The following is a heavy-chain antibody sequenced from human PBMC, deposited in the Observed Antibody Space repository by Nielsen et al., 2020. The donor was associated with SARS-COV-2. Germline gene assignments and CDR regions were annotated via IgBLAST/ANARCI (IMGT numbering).Heavy chain of an antibody. CDR3: ARLEGRDGYTSY. CDR2: IYPGDSDT. CDR1: GYRFSSYW. V-gene: IGHV5-51*01. Sequence: GGSLRLSCKASGYRFSSYWIGWVRQMPGKGLEWMGIIYPGDSDTRYSPSFQGQVTISADKSISTAYLQWSSLKASDTAMYYCARLEGRDGYTSYWGQGTLVTVSS. J-gene: IGHJ4*02. D-gene: IGHD5-24*01.